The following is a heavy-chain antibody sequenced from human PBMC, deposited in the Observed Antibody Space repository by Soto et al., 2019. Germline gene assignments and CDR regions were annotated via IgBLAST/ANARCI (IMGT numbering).Heavy chain of an antibody. CDR1: GFTFDSHW. CDR2: IKTDGYAA. V-gene: IGHV3-74*01. D-gene: IGHD6-19*01. Sequence: ESGGVLVQPGGSLRLSCVASGFTFDSHWMHWVRQSPVEGLVWVSRIKTDGYAAAYADSVKGRFTISRDNTKNTVYLPMNSLRAEDTAVYFCVRESGVAADCWGQGPLVTVSS. J-gene: IGHJ4*02. CDR3: VRESGVAADC.